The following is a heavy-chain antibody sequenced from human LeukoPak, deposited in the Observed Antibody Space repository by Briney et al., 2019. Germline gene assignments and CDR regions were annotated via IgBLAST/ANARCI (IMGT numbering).Heavy chain of an antibody. CDR1: GFIFNMFG. CDR3: ARDDSGWITGKILY. D-gene: IGHD6-19*01. J-gene: IGHJ4*02. V-gene: IGHV3-30*04. Sequence: GGSLRLSCSASGFIFNMFGMHWFRQAPGKGLEWVALIPKDGETYYTDSVKGRFTISRDTSTNTVNLQMDSLTSEDTAVYFCARDDSGWITGKILYWGQGTLVSVSS. CDR2: IPKDGET.